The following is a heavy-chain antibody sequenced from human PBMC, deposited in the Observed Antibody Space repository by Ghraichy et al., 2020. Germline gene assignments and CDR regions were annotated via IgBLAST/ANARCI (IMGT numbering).Heavy chain of an antibody. CDR3: ARDRYYGSGSYYNGAFDY. Sequence: SVKVSCKASGGTFSSYAISWVRQAPGQGLEWMGGIIPIFGTANYAQKFQGRVTITADESTSTAYMELSSLRSEDTAVYYCARDRYYGSGSYYNGAFDYWGQGTLVTVSS. CDR2: IIPIFGTA. D-gene: IGHD3-10*01. V-gene: IGHV1-69*13. J-gene: IGHJ4*02. CDR1: GGTFSSYA.